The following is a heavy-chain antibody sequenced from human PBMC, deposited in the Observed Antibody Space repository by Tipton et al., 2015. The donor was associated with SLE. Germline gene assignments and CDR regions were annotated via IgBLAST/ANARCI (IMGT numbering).Heavy chain of an antibody. CDR2: IYYSGST. V-gene: IGHV4-59*01. CDR1: GGSISSYY. J-gene: IGHJ5*02. Sequence: TLSLTCTVSGGSISSYYWSWIRQPPGKGLEWIGYIYYSGSTNYNPSLKSRVTISVDTSKNQFSLKLSSVIAADTAVYYCARDRSNNHYYQSPNWFDPWGQGTLVTVSS. CDR3: ARDRSNNHYYQSPNWFDP. D-gene: IGHD1-14*01.